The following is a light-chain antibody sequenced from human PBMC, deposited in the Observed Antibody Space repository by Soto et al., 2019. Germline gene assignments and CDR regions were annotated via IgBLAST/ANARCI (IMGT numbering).Light chain of an antibody. CDR2: DAS. CDR3: QQRSNWPYT. CDR1: QSVSSY. J-gene: IGKJ2*01. Sequence: EIVLTQSPATLSLSPGERATLSCRASQSVSSYLAWYQQKRGQAPRLLIYDASSRATAIPARFSGSGSGTDFTLTISSLEPEDFAVYYCQQRSNWPYTFGQGTKLEIK. V-gene: IGKV3-11*01.